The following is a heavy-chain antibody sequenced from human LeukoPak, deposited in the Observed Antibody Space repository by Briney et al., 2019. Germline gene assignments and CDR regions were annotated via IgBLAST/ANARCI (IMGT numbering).Heavy chain of an antibody. CDR1: GGSISSSSYY. Sequence: SETLSLTCTVSGGSISSSSYYWGWIRQPPGKGLEWIGYIYYSGSTNYNPSLKSRVTISVDTSKNQFSLKLSSVTAADTAVYYCARAPYYGSNWFDPWGQGTLVTVSS. D-gene: IGHD3-10*01. V-gene: IGHV4-61*05. CDR2: IYYSGST. CDR3: ARAPYYGSNWFDP. J-gene: IGHJ5*02.